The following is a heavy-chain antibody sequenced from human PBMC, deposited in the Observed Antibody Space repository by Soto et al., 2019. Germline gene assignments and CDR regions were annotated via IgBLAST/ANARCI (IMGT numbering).Heavy chain of an antibody. V-gene: IGHV1-3*01. Sequence: ASGKVSCKASGYTFTSYAMHWVRQAPGQRLEWMGWINAGNGNTKYSQKFQGRVTITRDTSASTAYMELSSLRSEDTAVYYCARVGSSGWYGDYFDYWGQGTLVTVSS. CDR3: ARVGSSGWYGDYFDY. D-gene: IGHD6-19*01. CDR1: GYTFTSYA. J-gene: IGHJ4*02. CDR2: INAGNGNT.